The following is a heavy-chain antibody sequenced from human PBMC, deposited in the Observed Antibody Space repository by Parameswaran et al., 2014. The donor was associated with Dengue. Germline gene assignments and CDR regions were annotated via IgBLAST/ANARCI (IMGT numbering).Heavy chain of an antibody. CDR2: IYYSGST. J-gene: IGHJ6*02. Sequence: RWIRQPPGKGLEWIGYIYYSGSTNYNPSLKSRVTISVDTSKNQFSLKLSSVTAADTAVYYCARDRRTNGSYYFHYYYGMDVWGQGTTVTVSS. D-gene: IGHD1-26*01. CDR3: ARDRRTNGSYYFHYYYGMDV. V-gene: IGHV4-59*01.